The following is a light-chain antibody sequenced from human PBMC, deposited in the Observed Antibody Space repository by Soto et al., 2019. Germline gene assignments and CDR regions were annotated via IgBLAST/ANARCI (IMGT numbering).Light chain of an antibody. J-gene: IGKJ1*01. CDR1: QGISSA. Sequence: AIQLTQSPSSLSASVGDRVTITCRASQGISSALAWYQQKPGEAPKLLIYDASTLEIGVPPRFSGSGSGTEFTLTISSLQPEDFATYHCQHFNNYHWPFGQGTKVEVK. CDR2: DAS. CDR3: QHFNNYHWP. V-gene: IGKV1D-13*01.